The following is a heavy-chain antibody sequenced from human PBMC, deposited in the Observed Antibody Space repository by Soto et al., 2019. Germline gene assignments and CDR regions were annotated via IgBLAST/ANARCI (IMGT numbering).Heavy chain of an antibody. D-gene: IGHD3-10*01. V-gene: IGHV1-69*13. J-gene: IGHJ3*02. Sequence: GASVKVSCKASGGTFSSYAISWVRQAPGQGLEWMGGIIPIFGTANYAQKFQGRVTITADESTSTAYMELSSLRSEDTAVYYCAREGGYGSGSYYRRGDDAFDIWGQGTMVTVSS. CDR3: AREGGYGSGSYYRRGDDAFDI. CDR2: IIPIFGTA. CDR1: GGTFSSYA.